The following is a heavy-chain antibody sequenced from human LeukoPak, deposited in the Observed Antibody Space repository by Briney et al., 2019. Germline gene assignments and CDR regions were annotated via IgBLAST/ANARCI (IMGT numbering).Heavy chain of an antibody. D-gene: IGHD6-13*01. V-gene: IGHV4-38-2*01. Sequence: SETLSLTCAVSGYSISSGYYWGWIRQPPGKGLEWIGSIYHSGSTYYNPSLKSRVTISVDTSKNQFSLKLSSVTAADTAVYYCARPTQYSSSSDYWGQGTLVTVSS. CDR1: GYSISSGYY. CDR3: ARPTQYSSSSDY. CDR2: IYHSGST. J-gene: IGHJ4*02.